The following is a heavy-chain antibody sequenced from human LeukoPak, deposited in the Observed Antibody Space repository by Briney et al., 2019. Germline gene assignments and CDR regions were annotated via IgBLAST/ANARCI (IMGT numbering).Heavy chain of an antibody. V-gene: IGHV1-69*13. CDR3: ARARYDFYPEYYYYGMDV. D-gene: IGHD3-3*01. J-gene: IGHJ6*02. CDR1: GGTFSSYA. CDR2: IIPIFGTA. Sequence: ASVKVSCKASGGTFSSYAISWVRQAPGQGLEWMGGIIPIFGTANYAQKFQGRVTITADESTSTAYMELSSLRSEDTAVYYCARARYDFYPEYYYYGMDVWGQGTTVTVSS.